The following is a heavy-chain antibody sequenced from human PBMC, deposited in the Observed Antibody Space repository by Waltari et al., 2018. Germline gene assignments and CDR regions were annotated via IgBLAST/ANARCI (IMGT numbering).Heavy chain of an antibody. CDR1: GGSFSGYY. D-gene: IGHD1-26*01. CDR3: ARLYSGSYHGGFDY. J-gene: IGHJ4*02. Sequence: QVQLQQWGAGLLKPSETLSLTCAVYGGSFSGYYWSWIRQPPGKGLEWIGEINHSGSTNYNPSLKSRVTISVDTSKNQFSLKLSSVTAADTAVYYCARLYSGSYHGGFDYWGQGTLVTVSS. V-gene: IGHV4-34*01. CDR2: INHSGST.